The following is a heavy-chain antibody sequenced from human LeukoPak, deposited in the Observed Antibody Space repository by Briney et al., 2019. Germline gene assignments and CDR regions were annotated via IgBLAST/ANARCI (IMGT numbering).Heavy chain of an antibody. CDR2: ISSSSSYI. J-gene: IGHJ4*02. CDR3: ARSQPFSQYYSSSSGSFDY. D-gene: IGHD6-6*01. Sequence: TGGSLRLSCAASGFTFSSYSMNWVRQAPGKGLEWVSSISSSSSYIYYADSVKGRFTVSRDNSKNTLYLQMNSLRAEDTAVYYCARSQPFSQYYSSSSGSFDYWGQGTLVTVSS. V-gene: IGHV3-21*01. CDR1: GFTFSSYS.